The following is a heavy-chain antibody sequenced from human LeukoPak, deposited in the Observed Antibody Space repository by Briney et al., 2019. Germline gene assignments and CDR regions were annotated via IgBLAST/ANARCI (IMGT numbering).Heavy chain of an antibody. CDR1: GYTLTELS. V-gene: IGHV1-24*01. Sequence: ASVKVSCKVSGYTLTELSMHWVRQAPGKGLEWMGGFDPEDGETTYAQKFQGRVTMTEDTSTDTAYMELSSLRSEDTAVYYCATWNDGWRFPYYFDYWGQGTLVTVSS. CDR3: ATWNDGWRFPYYFDY. D-gene: IGHD1-1*01. J-gene: IGHJ4*02. CDR2: FDPEDGET.